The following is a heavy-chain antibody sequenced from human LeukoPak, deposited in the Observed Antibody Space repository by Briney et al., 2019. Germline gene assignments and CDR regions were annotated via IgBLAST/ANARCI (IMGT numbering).Heavy chain of an antibody. CDR3: AKPGGFITGTTFVDY. CDR2: ISGSGGST. V-gene: IGHV3-23*01. J-gene: IGHJ4*02. D-gene: IGHD1-7*01. CDR1: GFSFSSYA. Sequence: PGGSLRLACAASGFSFSSYAMSWVRQAPGKGLEWVSAISGSGGSTYYADSVKGRFTISRDNSKNTLYLQMNSLRAEDTAVYYCAKPGGFITGTTFVDYWGQGTLVTVSS.